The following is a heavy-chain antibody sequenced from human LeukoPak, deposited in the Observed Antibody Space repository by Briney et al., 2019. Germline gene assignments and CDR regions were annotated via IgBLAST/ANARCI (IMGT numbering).Heavy chain of an antibody. D-gene: IGHD3-10*01. Sequence: PGGSLRLSCAASGFTFSSYSMNWVRQAPGKGLEWVSSISISNSYIYYADSVRGRFTISRDNSKNTLYLQLNSLRAEDTAVYYCAKDGSGSFDYFDYWGQGTLVTVSS. J-gene: IGHJ4*02. CDR2: ISISNSYI. CDR3: AKDGSGSFDYFDY. V-gene: IGHV3-21*01. CDR1: GFTFSSYS.